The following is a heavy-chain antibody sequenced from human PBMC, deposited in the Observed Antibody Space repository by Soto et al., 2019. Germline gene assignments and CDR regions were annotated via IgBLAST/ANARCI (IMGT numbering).Heavy chain of an antibody. J-gene: IGHJ4*02. CDR3: ARGPYFDILTGYFRGGYFDY. V-gene: IGHV3-9*01. Sequence: EVQLVESGGGSVQPGRSLRLSCAASGFTFDEHAMHWVRQAPGKGLEWVSGISWNSATIGYADSVKGRFTVSRENAKNSLYLQMNSLRVEDTALYYCARGPYFDILTGYFRGGYFDYWGQGALVTVSS. CDR1: GFTFDEHA. CDR2: ISWNSATI. D-gene: IGHD3-9*01.